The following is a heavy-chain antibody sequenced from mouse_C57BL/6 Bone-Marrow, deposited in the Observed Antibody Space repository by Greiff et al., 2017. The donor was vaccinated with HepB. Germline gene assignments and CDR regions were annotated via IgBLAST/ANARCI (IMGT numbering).Heavy chain of an antibody. Sequence: EVTLVESGGDLVKPGGSLKLSCAASGFTFSSYGMSWVRQTPDKRLEWVATISSGGSYTYYPDSVKGRFTISGDNAKNTLYLQMSSLNSEDTAMYYCARPFTTVVAYYAMDYWGQGTSVTVSS. CDR2: ISSGGSYT. J-gene: IGHJ4*01. D-gene: IGHD1-1*01. V-gene: IGHV5-6*01. CDR1: GFTFSSYG. CDR3: ARPFTTVVAYYAMDY.